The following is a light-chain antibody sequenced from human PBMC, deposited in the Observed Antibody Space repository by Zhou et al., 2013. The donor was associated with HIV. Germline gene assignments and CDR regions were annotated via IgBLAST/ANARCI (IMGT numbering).Light chain of an antibody. CDR1: QTIINY. Sequence: IQMTQSPSSLSASVGDRVTITCRASQTIINYLNWYQQKPGKAPKLLIYAASSLHSGVPSRFTGSGSGRDFTLTISGLKPEDFATYYCLQDFSYPWAFGQGTKVEVK. V-gene: IGKV1-6*01. J-gene: IGKJ1*01. CDR2: AAS. CDR3: LQDFSYPWA.